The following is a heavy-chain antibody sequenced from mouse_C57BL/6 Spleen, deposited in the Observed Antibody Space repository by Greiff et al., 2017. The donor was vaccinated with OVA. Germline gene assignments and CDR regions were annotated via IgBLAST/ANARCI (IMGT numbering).Heavy chain of an antibody. CDR2: IRSKSNNYAT. D-gene: IGHD3-1*01. J-gene: IGHJ4*01. CDR3: VRQGGYRYAMDY. Sequence: EVQLQQSGGGLVQPKGSLKLSCAASGFSFNTYAMNWVRQAPGKGLEWVARIRSKSNNYATYYADSVKDRFTISRDDSESMLYLQMNNLKTEDTAMYYCVRQGGYRYAMDYWGQGTSVTVSS. CDR1: GFSFNTYA. V-gene: IGHV10-1*01.